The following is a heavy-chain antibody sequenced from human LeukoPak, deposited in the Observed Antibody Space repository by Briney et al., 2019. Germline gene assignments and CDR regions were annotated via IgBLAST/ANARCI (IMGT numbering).Heavy chain of an antibody. CDR2: IYTSGST. CDR1: GGSISSGSYY. D-gene: IGHD2-2*01. Sequence: SETLSLTCTVSGGSISSGSYYWSWIRQPAGKGLEWIGRIYTSGSTNYNPSLKSRVTISVDTSKNQFSLKLSSVTAADTAVYYCASHCSSTSCYAHYYYYMDVWGKGTTVTSP. J-gene: IGHJ6*03. CDR3: ASHCSSTSCYAHYYYYMDV. V-gene: IGHV4-61*02.